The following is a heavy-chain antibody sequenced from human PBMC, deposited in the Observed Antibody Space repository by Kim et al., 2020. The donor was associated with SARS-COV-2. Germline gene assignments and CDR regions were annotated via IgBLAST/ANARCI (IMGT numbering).Heavy chain of an antibody. V-gene: IGHV3-43*01. D-gene: IGHD7-27*01. CDR2: ISWDCGST. Sequence: GGSLRLSCAASGFTFDDYTMHWVRQAPGKGLEWVSLISWDCGSTYYADSVKGRFTISRDNSKNSLYLQMNSLRTEDTALYYCAKDAGETSGESMEYYFDYWGQGTLGTVSS. CDR1: GFTFDDYT. J-gene: IGHJ4*02. CDR3: AKDAGETSGESMEYYFDY.